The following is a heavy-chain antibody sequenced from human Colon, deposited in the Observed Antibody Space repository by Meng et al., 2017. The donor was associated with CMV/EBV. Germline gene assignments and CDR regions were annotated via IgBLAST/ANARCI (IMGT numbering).Heavy chain of an antibody. CDR3: ARAGAAVTTHFDF. V-gene: IGHV1-18*01. D-gene: IGHD4-17*01. CDR1: GYTLGIFG. CDR2: ISAENGNT. Sequence: KASGYTLGIFGITWVRQAPGQGLEWVGWISAENGNTNYAQKFQGRVTLTTDTSTKTAYMDLRGLRSDDSAVYYCARAGAAVTTHFDFWGRGTLVTVSS. J-gene: IGHJ4*02.